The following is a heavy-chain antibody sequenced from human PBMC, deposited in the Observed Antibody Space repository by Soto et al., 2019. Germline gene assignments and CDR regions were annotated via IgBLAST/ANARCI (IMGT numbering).Heavy chain of an antibody. V-gene: IGHV1-18*01. Sequence: ASVKVSCKASGYTFTSFGISWVRQAPGQGLEWMGWISAYNGNTNYAQNLQGRVTMTTDTSTSTAYMELRSLRSDDTAVYYCARARDSIAVAGTHFDYWGQGTLVTVSS. D-gene: IGHD6-19*01. CDR1: GYTFTSFG. CDR2: ISAYNGNT. CDR3: ARARDSIAVAGTHFDY. J-gene: IGHJ4*02.